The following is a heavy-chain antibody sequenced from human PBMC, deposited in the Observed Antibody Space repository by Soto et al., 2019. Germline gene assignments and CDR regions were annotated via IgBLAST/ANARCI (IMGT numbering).Heavy chain of an antibody. CDR2: IKQDGSEK. Sequence: SWVRQAPGKGLEWVANIKQDGSEKYYVDSVKGRFTISRDNAKNSLYLQMNSLRAEETAVYYCARGWWFAPWGQGTLVTGSS. J-gene: IGHJ5*02. V-gene: IGHV3-7*01. CDR3: ARGWWFAP.